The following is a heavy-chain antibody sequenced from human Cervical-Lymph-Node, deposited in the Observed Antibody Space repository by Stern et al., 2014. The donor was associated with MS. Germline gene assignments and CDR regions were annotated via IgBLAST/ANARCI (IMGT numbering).Heavy chain of an antibody. V-gene: IGHV1-69*06. Sequence: QVQLVESGDEGKKPGSSVKVSCKASRDTFSHYALSWVRQAPEHGLEWMGGIIPGLGTTSYAQKFQGRITISADTSTNTLYMELSSLTFEDTAVYFCARDQGDYGSGSEDSWFDPWGQGTLVTVSS. D-gene: IGHD3-10*01. J-gene: IGHJ5*02. CDR1: RDTFSHYA. CDR2: IIPGLGTT. CDR3: ARDQGDYGSGSEDSWFDP.